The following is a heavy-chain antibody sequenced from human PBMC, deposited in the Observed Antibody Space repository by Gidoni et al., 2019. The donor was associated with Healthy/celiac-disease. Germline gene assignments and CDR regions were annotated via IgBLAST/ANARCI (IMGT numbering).Heavy chain of an antibody. D-gene: IGHD6-6*01. CDR1: GFTFSSYC. CDR3: AKDRAARTHWYFDL. J-gene: IGHJ2*01. V-gene: IGHV3-30*18. CDR2: ISYDGSNK. Sequence: QVQLVESGGGVVQPGRSLRLSCAASGFTFSSYCMHWVRQAPGKGLEWVAVISYDGSNKYYADSVKGRFTISRDNSKNTLYLQMNSLRAEDTAVYYCAKDRAARTHWYFDLWGRGTLVTVSS.